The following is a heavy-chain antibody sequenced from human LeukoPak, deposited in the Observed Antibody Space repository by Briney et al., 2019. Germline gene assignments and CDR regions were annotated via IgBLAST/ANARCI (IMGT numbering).Heavy chain of an antibody. CDR2: IYHSGST. CDR1: GYSISSGYY. J-gene: IGHJ4*02. V-gene: IGHV4-38-2*01. Sequence: SETLSLTCAVSGYSISSGYYWGWIRQPPGRGLEWIGSIYHSGSTYYNPSLKSRVTMSVDTSKNQFSLKLSSVTAADTAVYYCARLSCSSTSCYFDYWGQGTLVTVSS. D-gene: IGHD2-2*01. CDR3: ARLSCSSTSCYFDY.